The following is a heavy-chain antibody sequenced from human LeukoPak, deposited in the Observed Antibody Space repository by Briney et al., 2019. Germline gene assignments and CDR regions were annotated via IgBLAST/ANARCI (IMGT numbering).Heavy chain of an antibody. J-gene: IGHJ4*02. CDR3: ARGGDHGYYYPPGVY. Sequence: SVKVSCKASGGTFSSYAISWVRQAPGQGLEWMGGIIPIFGTANYAQKFQGRVTITTDESTSTAYMELSSLRSEDTAVYYYARGGDHGYYYPPGVYWGQGTLVTVSS. D-gene: IGHD3-22*01. V-gene: IGHV1-69*05. CDR1: GGTFSSYA. CDR2: IIPIFGTA.